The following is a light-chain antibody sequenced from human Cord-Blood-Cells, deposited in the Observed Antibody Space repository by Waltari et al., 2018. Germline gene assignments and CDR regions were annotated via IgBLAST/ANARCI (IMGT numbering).Light chain of an antibody. CDR3: QQLNSYPLT. V-gene: IGKV1-9*01. CDR2: AAF. Sequence: IQLTQSPSSLSASVGDRVTITCRASQGISSYLACYQQKPGKAPKLLIYAAFSMQSGVPSTVSGSGSGTDVTLTISRLQPEDFATYICQQLNSYPLTFGQGTRLEIK. J-gene: IGKJ5*01. CDR1: QGISSY.